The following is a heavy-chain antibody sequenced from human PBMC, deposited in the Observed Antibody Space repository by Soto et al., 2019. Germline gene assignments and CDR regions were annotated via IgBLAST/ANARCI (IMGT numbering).Heavy chain of an antibody. D-gene: IGHD6-6*01. Sequence: SGPTLVNPTQTLTLTCTFSGFSLSTSGVGVGWIRQPPGKALEWLALIYWDDDKRYSPSLKSRLTITKDTSKNQVVLTMTNMDLVDTATYYCAHSKKSSSSTNFDYWGQGTLVTVSS. CDR2: IYWDDDK. J-gene: IGHJ4*02. CDR1: GFSLSTSGVG. V-gene: IGHV2-5*02. CDR3: AHSKKSSSSTNFDY.